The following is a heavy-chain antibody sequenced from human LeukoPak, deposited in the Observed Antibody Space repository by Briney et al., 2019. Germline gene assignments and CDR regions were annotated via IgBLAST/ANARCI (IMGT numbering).Heavy chain of an antibody. CDR3: ARDYYDSSGYRDYFDY. D-gene: IGHD3-22*01. CDR2: IYSSGST. J-gene: IGHJ4*02. Sequence: SETLSLTCTVSGGSISSYYWSWIRQPAGEGLEWIGRIYSSGSTNYNPSLKSRVTMSVDTSKTQFSLKLSSVTAADTAVYYCARDYYDSSGYRDYFDYWGQGTLVTVSS. CDR1: GGSISSYY. V-gene: IGHV4-4*07.